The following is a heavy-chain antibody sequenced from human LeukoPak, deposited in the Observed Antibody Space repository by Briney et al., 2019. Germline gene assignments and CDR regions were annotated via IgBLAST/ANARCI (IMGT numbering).Heavy chain of an antibody. CDR1: GFTFSSYG. Sequence: GSLRLSCAASGFTFSSYGMHWVRQAPGKGLEWVAFIRYDGSNKYYADSVKGRFTISRDNSKNTLYLQMNSLRAEDTAVYYCAKSGSIFGVELYYYYYMDVWGKGTTVTVSS. CDR3: AKSGSIFGVELYYYYYMDV. CDR2: IRYDGSNK. V-gene: IGHV3-30*02. D-gene: IGHD3-3*01. J-gene: IGHJ6*03.